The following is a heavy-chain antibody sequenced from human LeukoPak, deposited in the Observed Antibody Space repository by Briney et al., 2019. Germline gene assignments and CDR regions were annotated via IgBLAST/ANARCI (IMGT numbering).Heavy chain of an antibody. J-gene: IGHJ5*02. D-gene: IGHD3-10*01. Sequence: SETLSLTCTVSGGSISSYYWNWIRQPPGKGLEWIGYFYHSGSTNSNPSLKSRLTISVDTSKNHFSLSLSSVTAADTAVYYCARALPVLLWFGELLFRGNSDWFDPWGQGTLVTVSS. CDR1: GGSISSYY. CDR2: FYHSGST. V-gene: IGHV4-59*12. CDR3: ARALPVLLWFGELLFRGNSDWFDP.